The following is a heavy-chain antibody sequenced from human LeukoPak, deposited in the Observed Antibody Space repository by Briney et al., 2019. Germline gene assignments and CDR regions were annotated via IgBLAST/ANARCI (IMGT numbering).Heavy chain of an antibody. CDR1: GFTFSSYS. V-gene: IGHV3-48*01. Sequence: GGSLRLSCTASGFTFSSYSMNWVRQAPGKGLEWVSYISSSSSTIYYADSVKGRFTISRDNAKNSLYLQMNSLRAEDTAVYYCARDKNDALFDPWGQGTLVTVSS. CDR3: ARDKNDALFDP. J-gene: IGHJ5*02. D-gene: IGHD1-1*01. CDR2: ISSSSSTI.